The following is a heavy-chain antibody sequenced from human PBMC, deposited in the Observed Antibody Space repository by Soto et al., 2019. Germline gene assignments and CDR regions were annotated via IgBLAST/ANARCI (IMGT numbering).Heavy chain of an antibody. CDR2: IIPIFGTA. D-gene: IGHD3-3*01. CDR1: GGTFSSYA. Sequence: GASVKVSCKASGGTFSSYAISWVRQAPGQGLEWMGGIIPIFGTANYAQKFQGRVTITADESTSTAYMELSSLRSEDTAVYYCARDPPLREPESYDFWIGYWPYYYGMDVWCQGPTVT. J-gene: IGHJ6*02. V-gene: IGHV1-69*13. CDR3: ARDPPLREPESYDFWIGYWPYYYGMDV.